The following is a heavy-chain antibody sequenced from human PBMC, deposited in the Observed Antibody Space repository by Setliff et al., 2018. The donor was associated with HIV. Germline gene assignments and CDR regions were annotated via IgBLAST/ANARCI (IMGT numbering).Heavy chain of an antibody. D-gene: IGHD2-2*01. Sequence: PSETLSLTCAVSGYSISSGYYWGWIRQPPGKGLEWIGRIYTSGSTNYNPSLQRPVTMSVDTSKNQFSLRLNFVTAADTAVYFCARESSEVPAFLFDIWGQGNMVTVSS. CDR2: IYTSGST. V-gene: IGHV4-38-2*02. CDR3: ARESSEVPAFLFDI. J-gene: IGHJ3*02. CDR1: GYSISSGYY.